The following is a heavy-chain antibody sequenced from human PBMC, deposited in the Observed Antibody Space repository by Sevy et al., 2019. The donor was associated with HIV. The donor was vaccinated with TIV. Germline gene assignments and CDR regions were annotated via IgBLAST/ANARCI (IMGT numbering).Heavy chain of an antibody. CDR1: GFSFSSYA. CDR3: ARGSSSPDYYGMDV. V-gene: IGHV3-30*04. CDR2: ISYDGSNK. Sequence: GGSLRLSCAASGFSFSSYAMHWVRQAPGKGLEWVAVISYDGSNKYYADSVKGRFTISRDNSKNTLYLQMNSLRAEDTAVYYCARGSSSPDYYGMDVWGQGPTVTVSS. J-gene: IGHJ6*02. D-gene: IGHD6-6*01.